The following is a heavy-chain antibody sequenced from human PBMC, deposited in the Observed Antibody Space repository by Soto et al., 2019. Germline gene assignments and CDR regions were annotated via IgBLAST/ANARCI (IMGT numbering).Heavy chain of an antibody. J-gene: IGHJ3*02. CDR3: AADPPGSGSYGTDAFDI. CDR2: IVVGSGNT. Sequence: QMQLVQSGPEVKKPGTSVKVSCKASGFTFTSSAMQWVRQARGQRLEWIGWIVVGSGNTNYAQKFQERVTITRDMSTSTAYMELSSRRSEDTAVYYWAADPPGSGSYGTDAFDIWGQGTMVTVSS. V-gene: IGHV1-58*02. D-gene: IGHD3-10*01. CDR1: GFTFTSSA.